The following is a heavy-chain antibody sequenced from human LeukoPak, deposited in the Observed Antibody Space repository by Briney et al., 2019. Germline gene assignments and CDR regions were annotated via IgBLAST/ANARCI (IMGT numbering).Heavy chain of an antibody. CDR1: GDSVSSNSAA. Sequence: SQTLSLTCAISGDSVSSNSAAWTWIRQPPSRGLEWLGRTYYRSKWYNDYAVSVKSRITINPDTSKNQFSLQLNSVTPEDTAVYYCARDYYDSSGYYLPFDYWGQGTLVTVSS. J-gene: IGHJ4*02. V-gene: IGHV6-1*01. CDR2: TYYRSKWYN. D-gene: IGHD3-22*01. CDR3: ARDYYDSSGYYLPFDY.